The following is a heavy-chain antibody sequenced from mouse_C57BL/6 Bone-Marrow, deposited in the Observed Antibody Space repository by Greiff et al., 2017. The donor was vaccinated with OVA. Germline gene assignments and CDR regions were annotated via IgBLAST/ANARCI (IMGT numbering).Heavy chain of an antibody. Sequence: EVNVVESGGGLVQSGRSLRLSCATSGFTFSDFYMEWVRQAPGKGLEWIAASRNKANDYTTEYSASVKGRFIVSRDTSQSILYLQMNALRAEDTAIYYCARDAFDGYYDYYAMDYWGQGTSVTVSS. V-gene: IGHV7-1*01. CDR1: GFTFSDFY. D-gene: IGHD2-3*01. J-gene: IGHJ4*01. CDR2: SRNKANDYTT. CDR3: ARDAFDGYYDYYAMDY.